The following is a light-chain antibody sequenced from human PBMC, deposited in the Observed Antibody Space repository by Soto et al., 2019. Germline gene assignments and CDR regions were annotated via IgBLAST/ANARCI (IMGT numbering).Light chain of an antibody. J-gene: IGLJ2*01. CDR2: SNN. Sequence: QSVLTQSPSASGTPGQRVTISCSGSGSNIGGNTVNWYQQVPGTAPKLLIYSNNQRPSGVPDRFSGSKSGTSASLAISGLQSEDEADYYCAAWDDSLNGEVFGGGTKLTVL. CDR1: GSNIGGNT. CDR3: AAWDDSLNGEV. V-gene: IGLV1-44*01.